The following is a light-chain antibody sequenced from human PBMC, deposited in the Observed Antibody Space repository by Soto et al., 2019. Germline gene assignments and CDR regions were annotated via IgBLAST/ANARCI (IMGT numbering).Light chain of an antibody. V-gene: IGLV2-8*01. CDR1: SSDVGGYNY. CDR3: NSYAGSNNLV. Sequence: QSALTQPPSASGSPGQSVTISCTGTSSDVGGYNYVSWYQQYPGKAPKLIIYEVSKRPSGVPDRFSGSESGNTASLTVSGLQAEDEADYFCNSYAGSNNLVFGGGTKLTV. CDR2: EVS. J-gene: IGLJ2*01.